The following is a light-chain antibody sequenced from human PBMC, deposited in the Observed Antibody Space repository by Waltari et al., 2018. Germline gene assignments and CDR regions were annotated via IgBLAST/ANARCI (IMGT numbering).Light chain of an antibody. J-gene: IGLJ2*01. V-gene: IGLV1-44*01. CDR2: SNN. CDR3: AAWDDSLVV. CDR1: SSNIGSNT. Sequence: QSVLTQPPSASGTPGQRVTISCSGSSSNIGSNTVNWYQQLPGTAPKLLIYSNNQWPSGVPDRFSGSKSGTSASLAISGLQSEDEADYYCAAWDDSLVVFGGGTKLTVL.